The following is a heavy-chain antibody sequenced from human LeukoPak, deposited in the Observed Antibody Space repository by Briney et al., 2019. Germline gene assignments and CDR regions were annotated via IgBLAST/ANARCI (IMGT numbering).Heavy chain of an antibody. CDR2: INQDGSGK. D-gene: IGHD3-10*01. CDR1: GFTFSNYW. J-gene: IGHJ4*02. CDR3: ARGGHRQKEF. V-gene: IGHV3-7*01. Sequence: GGSLRLSCAASGFTFSNYWMTWVRQPPGKGLEWVAIINQDGSGKYYVDSVKGRFTISRDNAKNSLYLQMSSLRAEDTAVYYCARGGHRQKEFWGQGTLVTVSS.